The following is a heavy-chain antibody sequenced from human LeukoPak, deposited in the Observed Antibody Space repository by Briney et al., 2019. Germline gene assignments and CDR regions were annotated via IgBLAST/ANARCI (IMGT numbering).Heavy chain of an antibody. CDR2: INPTDGAT. D-gene: IGHD3-10*01. J-gene: IGHJ4*02. Sequence: GASVKVSCKASGYTFTMYYIHWVRQAPGQGLEWMGVINPTDGATTYAQRFQGRVTMTRDMSTTTVYMDLRGLSSEDTAVYFCAKRGVVIRVFLVGFRKEAYYFDSWGQGALVTVSS. CDR3: AKRGVVIRVFLVGFRKEAYYFDS. CDR1: GYTFTMYY. V-gene: IGHV1-46*01.